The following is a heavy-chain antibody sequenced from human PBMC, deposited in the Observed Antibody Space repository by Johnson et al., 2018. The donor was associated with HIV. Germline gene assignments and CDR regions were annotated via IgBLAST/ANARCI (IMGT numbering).Heavy chain of an antibody. V-gene: IGHV3-43D*03. Sequence: VQLVESGGVVVQPGVSLRLSCAASGFTFDDYAMHWVRQAPGKGLEWVSVISWDGGNTYYADSVKGRFTISRDNSKKSLYLQMNSLRAEDTALYYCAKDVGTAAGTLQGAFDIWGQGTMVTVSS. CDR2: ISWDGGNT. CDR1: GFTFDDYA. CDR3: AKDVGTAAGTLQGAFDI. D-gene: IGHD6-13*01. J-gene: IGHJ3*02.